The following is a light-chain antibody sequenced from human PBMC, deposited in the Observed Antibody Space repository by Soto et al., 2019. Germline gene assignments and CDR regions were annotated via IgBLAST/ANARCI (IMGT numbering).Light chain of an antibody. CDR1: SSSIGSNT. Sequence: QSVLTQPPSASGTPGQRVTISCSGSSSSIGSNTVNWYQQLPGTAPKLLIYNNNQRPSGVPDRFSGSKSGTSASLAISGLQSGDEADYYCAAWDDSLNGWVFGGGTKLTVL. V-gene: IGLV1-44*01. CDR2: NNN. J-gene: IGLJ3*02. CDR3: AAWDDSLNGWV.